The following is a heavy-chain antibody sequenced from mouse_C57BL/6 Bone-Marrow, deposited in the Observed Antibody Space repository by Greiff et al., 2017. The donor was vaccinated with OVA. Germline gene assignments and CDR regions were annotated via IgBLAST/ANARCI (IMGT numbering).Heavy chain of an antibody. V-gene: IGHV1-72*01. CDR2: IDPNSGGT. J-gene: IGHJ1*03. CDR3: ASPYYYGSSYRYWYFDV. Sequence: VQLQQPGAELVKPGASVKLSCKASGYTFTSYWMHWVKQRPGRGLEWIGRIDPNSGGTKYNEKFKRKATLTVDKPSSTAYMQLSSLTSEDSAVYYCASPYYYGSSYRYWYFDVWGTGTTVTVSS. CDR1: GYTFTSYW. D-gene: IGHD1-1*01.